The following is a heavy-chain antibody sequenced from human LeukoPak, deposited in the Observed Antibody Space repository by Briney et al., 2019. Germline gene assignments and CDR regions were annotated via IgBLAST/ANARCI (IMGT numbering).Heavy chain of an antibody. J-gene: IGHJ4*02. D-gene: IGHD2-21*01. CDR3: ARGGSVMFDQ. CDR1: GFSFSYYW. CDR2: VRGDGSGK. V-gene: IGHV3-7*03. Sequence: GRSLRLSCGASGFSFSYYWMSWARQAPGKWLEWVARVRGDGSGKSYVDSVKGRFTISRDNAKNSLFLQMDNLRADDTAVYYCARGGSVMFDQWGQGTQVTVSS.